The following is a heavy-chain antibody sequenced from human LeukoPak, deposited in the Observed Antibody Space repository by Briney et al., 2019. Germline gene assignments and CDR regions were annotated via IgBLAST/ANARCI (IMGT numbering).Heavy chain of an antibody. CDR3: ARANGYSPTVDY. CDR2: ISSSSSYI. D-gene: IGHD2-15*01. V-gene: IGHV3-21*01. CDR1: GFTFSSYS. Sequence: PGGSLRLSCAASGFTFSSYSMNWVRQAPGKGLEWVSSISSSSSYIYYADSVKGRFTISRDNAKNSLYLQMNSLRAEDTAVYYCARANGYSPTVDYWGQGTLVTVSS. J-gene: IGHJ4*02.